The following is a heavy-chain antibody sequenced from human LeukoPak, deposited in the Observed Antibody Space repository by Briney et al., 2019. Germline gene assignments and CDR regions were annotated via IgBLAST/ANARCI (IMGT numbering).Heavy chain of an antibody. CDR1: GFTFSSYS. CDR2: ISSSSNTI. V-gene: IGHV3-48*04. J-gene: IGHJ4*02. D-gene: IGHD6-13*01. CDR3: ARSLPYGTTWYGRSDF. Sequence: PGGSLRLSCAASGFTFSSYSMNWVRQAPGKGLEWVSYISSSSNTIYYADSVKGRFTISRDNAMNSLYLQMNSLRAEDTAIYYCARSLPYGTTWYGRSDFWGQGTLVTVSS.